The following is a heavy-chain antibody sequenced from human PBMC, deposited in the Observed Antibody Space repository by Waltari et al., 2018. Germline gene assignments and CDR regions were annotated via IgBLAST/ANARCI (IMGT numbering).Heavy chain of an antibody. D-gene: IGHD5-12*01. J-gene: IGHJ4*02. CDR2: ISNDGNNK. V-gene: IGHV3-30*18. CDR3: VKYSGFDYFFDY. Sequence: QMQLVESGGGVVQRGRSLRLSRAASGFRFSNCNMHWVRQAPGQGLEWVAGISNDGNNKDYADSVKSRFTVSRENSKNTLYLQINSLRDDDTAVYYCVKYSGFDYFFDYWGLGTLVTVSS. CDR1: GFRFSNCN.